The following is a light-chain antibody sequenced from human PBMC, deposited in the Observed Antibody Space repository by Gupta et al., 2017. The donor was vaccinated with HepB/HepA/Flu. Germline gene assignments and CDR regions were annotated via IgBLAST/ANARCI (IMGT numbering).Light chain of an antibody. V-gene: IGLV3-19*01. Sequence: SSELTQDPAVSVALGQTVRITCQGDSLRSYYASWYQQKPGQAPVLVIYGKNNRPSGIPDRFSGSSSGNTASWTITGAQAEDEADYDCNYRDSSGNQGVFGGGTKLTGL. CDR3: NYRDSSGNQGV. CDR2: GKN. CDR1: SLRSYY. J-gene: IGLJ3*02.